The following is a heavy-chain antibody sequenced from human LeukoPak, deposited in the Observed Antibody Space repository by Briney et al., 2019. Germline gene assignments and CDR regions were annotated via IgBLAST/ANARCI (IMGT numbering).Heavy chain of an antibody. V-gene: IGHV3-11*04. CDR3: ARGRLRRYYDFWSGYPDAFDI. D-gene: IGHD3-3*01. CDR2: ISSSGSTI. J-gene: IGHJ3*02. CDR1: GFTFSDYY. Sequence: KPGGSLRLSCAASGFTFSDYYMNWIRQAPGKGLEWGSYISSSGSTIYYADSVKGRFTISRDNAKNSLYLQMNSLRAEDTAVYYCARGRLRRYYDFWSGYPDAFDIWGQGTMVTVSS.